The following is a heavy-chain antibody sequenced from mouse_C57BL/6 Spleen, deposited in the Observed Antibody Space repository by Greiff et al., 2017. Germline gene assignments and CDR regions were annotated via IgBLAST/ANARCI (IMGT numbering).Heavy chain of an antibody. V-gene: IGHV7-1*01. Sequence: EVKLMESGGGLVQSGRSLRLSCATSGFTFSDFYMAWVRQAPGKGLAWIAASRNKANDYTTEYSASVKGRFIVSRDTSQSILYLQMNALRAEETAIYYGARDAYRGSSYWWFDVWGTGTTVTVAS. CDR2: SRNKANDYTT. D-gene: IGHD1-1*01. CDR1: GFTFSDFY. CDR3: ARDAYRGSSYWWFDV. J-gene: IGHJ1*03.